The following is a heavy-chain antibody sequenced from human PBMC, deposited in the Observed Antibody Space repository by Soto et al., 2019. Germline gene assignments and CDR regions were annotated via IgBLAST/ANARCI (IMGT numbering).Heavy chain of an antibody. V-gene: IGHV3-23*01. Sequence: GGSLRLSCAASGFTFSSYAMSWVRQAPGKGLEWVSAISGSGGSTYYADSVKGRFTISRDNSKNTLYLQMNSLRAEDTAVYYCAKWWRDDYYDSSGYSTQASDYWGQGTLVTVSS. CDR1: GFTFSSYA. CDR3: AKWWRDDYYDSSGYSTQASDY. D-gene: IGHD3-22*01. CDR2: ISGSGGST. J-gene: IGHJ4*02.